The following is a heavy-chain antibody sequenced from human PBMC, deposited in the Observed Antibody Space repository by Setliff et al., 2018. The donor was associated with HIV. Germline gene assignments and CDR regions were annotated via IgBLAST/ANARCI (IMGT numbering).Heavy chain of an antibody. D-gene: IGHD6-6*01. CDR2: IYHSGST. V-gene: IGHV4-38-2*01. CDR3: ARLSSYRSSSYYFDY. J-gene: IGHJ4*02. CDR1: DYSISSGYY. Sequence: SETLSLTCAVSDYSISSGYYWGWIRQPPGKGLEWIGNIYHSGSTLYKPSLKSRVTMSVDTSKNQFSLKLNSVTAADTAVYHCARLSSYRSSSYYFDYWGQGALVTVSS.